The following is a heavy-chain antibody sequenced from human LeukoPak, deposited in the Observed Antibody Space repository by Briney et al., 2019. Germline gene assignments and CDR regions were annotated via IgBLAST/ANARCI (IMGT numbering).Heavy chain of an antibody. CDR1: GFSVSSNY. V-gene: IGHV3-53*01. D-gene: IGHD3-10*01. J-gene: IGHJ4*02. Sequence: GGSLRLSCAASGFSVSSNYMSWVRQAPGKGLEFVSVIYAGGDTFYADSVKGRFTISRDNSKNTLYLQMNSLRAEDTAVYYCAKDRVYGSGSYYTVWGQGTLVTVSS. CDR3: AKDRVYGSGSYYTV. CDR2: IYAGGDT.